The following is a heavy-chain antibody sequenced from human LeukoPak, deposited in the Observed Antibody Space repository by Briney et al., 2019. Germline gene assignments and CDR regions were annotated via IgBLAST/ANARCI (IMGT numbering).Heavy chain of an antibody. J-gene: IGHJ4*02. CDR3: ARYVWGSYPTFEDY. CDR2: IYYSGST. D-gene: IGHD3-16*02. CDR1: GGSISSYY. V-gene: IGHV4-59*01. Sequence: PSETLSLTCTVSGGSISSYYWSWIRQPPGKGLEWIGYIYYSGSTNYNPSLKSRVTISLDTSKNQFSLKLSSVTAADTAVYYCARYVWGSYPTFEDYWGQGTLVTVSS.